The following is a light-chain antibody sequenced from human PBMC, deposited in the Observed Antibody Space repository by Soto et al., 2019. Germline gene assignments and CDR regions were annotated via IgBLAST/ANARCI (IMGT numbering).Light chain of an antibody. Sequence: QSVLTQPASVSGSPGQSITISCTGTSSDVGGYNYVSWYQQHPGKFPKLMIYDVSNRPSGVSNRFSGSKSGNTASLTISGLQAEDEGDYYCSSYTSSSTPVVFGGGTKLTVL. CDR2: DVS. V-gene: IGLV2-14*01. CDR3: SSYTSSSTPVV. CDR1: SSDVGGYNY. J-gene: IGLJ2*01.